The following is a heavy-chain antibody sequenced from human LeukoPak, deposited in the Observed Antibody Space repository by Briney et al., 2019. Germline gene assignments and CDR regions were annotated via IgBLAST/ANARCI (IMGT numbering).Heavy chain of an antibody. CDR3: AKALGGIFGVVSVL. CDR2: IYYSGST. Sequence: SQTLSLTCTVSGGSISSGDYYWSWIRQPPGKGLEWIGYIYYSGSTYYNPSLKRRVTISVDTSKNQFSLKLSSVTAADTAVYYCAKALGGIFGVVSVLWGQGTLVTVSS. V-gene: IGHV4-30-4*08. CDR1: GGSISSGDYY. J-gene: IGHJ4*02. D-gene: IGHD3-3*01.